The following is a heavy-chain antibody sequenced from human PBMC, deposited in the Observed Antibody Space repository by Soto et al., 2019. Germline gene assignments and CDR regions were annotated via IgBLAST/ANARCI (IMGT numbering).Heavy chain of an antibody. CDR1: GFTFGDYA. Sequence: GGSLRLSCTASGFTFGDYAMRWFRQAPGKGLEWVGFSRSKAYGGTTEYAASVKGRFTISRDDSKSIAYLQMNSLKTEDIAVYYCTREYYCSGGSCYVPDAFDIWGQGTMVTVSS. V-gene: IGHV3-49*03. D-gene: IGHD2-15*01. CDR2: SRSKAYGGTT. CDR3: TREYYCSGGSCYVPDAFDI. J-gene: IGHJ3*02.